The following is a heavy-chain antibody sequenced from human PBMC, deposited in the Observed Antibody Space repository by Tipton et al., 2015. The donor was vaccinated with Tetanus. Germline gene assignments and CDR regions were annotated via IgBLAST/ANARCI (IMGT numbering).Heavy chain of an antibody. CDR2: ISHRGST. J-gene: IGHJ5*02. CDR1: GGTISSYY. D-gene: IGHD2-15*01. CDR3: ARMGRGWRGGGCYSAFDP. V-gene: IGHV4-59*01. Sequence: LRLSCTVSGGTISSYYWSWIRQPPGEGLEWIGYISHRGSTNYNPYLKSRVTMSAETSKNKISLRLSSVTDADTAVYYCARMGRGWRGGGCYSAFDPWGQGSLVIVSS.